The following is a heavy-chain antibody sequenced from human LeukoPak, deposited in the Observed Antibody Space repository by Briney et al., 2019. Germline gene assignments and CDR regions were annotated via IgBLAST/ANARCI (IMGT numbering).Heavy chain of an antibody. CDR1: GYIFTTNW. Sequence: GESLKISCKGSGYIFTTNWIGWVRQMPGKGLEWMGMIYPGDSDTRYSPSFQGQVTISADKSINTAYLQWSSLKASDSAMYYCARQLRGGYSYSDYWGRGTLVTVSS. D-gene: IGHD5-18*01. CDR2: IYPGDSDT. V-gene: IGHV5-51*01. CDR3: ARQLRGGYSYSDY. J-gene: IGHJ4*02.